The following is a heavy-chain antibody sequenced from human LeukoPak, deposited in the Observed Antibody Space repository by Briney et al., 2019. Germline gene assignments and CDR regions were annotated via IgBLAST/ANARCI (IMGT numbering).Heavy chain of an antibody. D-gene: IGHD3-10*01. CDR1: GGTFSSYA. Sequence: SVKVSCKASGGTFSSYAISWVRQAPGQGLEWMGGIIPIFGTTNYAQKFQGRVTITRNTSISTAYMELSSLRSEDTAVYYCARGVTTMVRGVEFDPWGQGTPVTVSS. V-gene: IGHV1-69*05. CDR2: IIPIFGTT. J-gene: IGHJ5*02. CDR3: ARGVTTMVRGVEFDP.